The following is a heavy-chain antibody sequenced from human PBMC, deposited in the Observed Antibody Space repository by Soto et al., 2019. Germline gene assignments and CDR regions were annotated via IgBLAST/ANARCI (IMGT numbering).Heavy chain of an antibody. CDR1: GDSVGNGPYY. J-gene: IGHJ6*02. Sequence: QVRLQESGPGLVKPSETLSLSCLVSGDSVGNGPYYWSWIRQSPREGLEWIAYIYYSGSTNVNPSLESRVNSSIDMSKNQFFLELRSVTAADAAVYFCARVGSSCHSGGCYYYYGLGVWGQGTTVAISS. D-gene: IGHD1-26*01. CDR2: IYYSGST. V-gene: IGHV4-61*01. CDR3: ARVGSSCHSGGCYYYYGLGV.